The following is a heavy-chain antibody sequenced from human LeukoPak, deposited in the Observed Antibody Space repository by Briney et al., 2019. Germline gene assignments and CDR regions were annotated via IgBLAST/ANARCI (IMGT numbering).Heavy chain of an antibody. V-gene: IGHV1-2*02. J-gene: IGHJ4*02. CDR3: ARDRFIAARTGRYFDY. Sequence: ASVKVSCKASGYTLTDYYMHWVRQAPGQGLEWMGWINPNSGGTNYAQKFQGRVTMTRDTSISTAYMELSRLRSDDTAVYYRARDRFIAARTGRYFDYWGQGTLVTVSS. CDR1: GYTLTDYY. D-gene: IGHD6-6*01. CDR2: INPNSGGT.